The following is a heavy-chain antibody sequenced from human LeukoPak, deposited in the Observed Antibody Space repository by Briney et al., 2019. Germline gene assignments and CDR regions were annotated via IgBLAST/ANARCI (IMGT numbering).Heavy chain of an antibody. V-gene: IGHV4-38-2*01. CDR3: ATYGYSSSSYWGFDY. D-gene: IGHD6-13*01. J-gene: IGHJ4*02. CDR2: IHYTGST. CDR1: GYSISSGYY. Sequence: SETLSLTCAVSGYSISSGYYWAWIRQPPGKGLEWIGSIHYTGSTYYNPSLKSRVSVFVDTSKNQFSLKLTSVTAADSAVYYCATYGYSSSSYWGFDYWGQGTLVTVSS.